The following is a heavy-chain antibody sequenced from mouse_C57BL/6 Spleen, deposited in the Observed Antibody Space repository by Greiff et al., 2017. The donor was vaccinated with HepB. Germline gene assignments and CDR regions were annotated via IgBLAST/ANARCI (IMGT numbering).Heavy chain of an antibody. J-gene: IGHJ3*01. CDR3: ARSAYYGSGRFAY. Sequence: QVQLQQSGPELVKPGASVKLSCKASGYTFTSYDINWVKQRPGQGLEWIGWIYPRDGSTKYNEKFKGKATLTVDTSSSTAYMELHILTSEDSAVYCCARSAYYGSGRFAYWGQGTLVTVSA. CDR1: GYTFTSYD. D-gene: IGHD1-1*01. CDR2: IYPRDGST. V-gene: IGHV1-85*01.